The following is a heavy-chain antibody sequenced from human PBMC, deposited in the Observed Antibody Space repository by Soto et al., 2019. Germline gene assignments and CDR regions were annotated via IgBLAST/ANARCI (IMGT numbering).Heavy chain of an antibody. CDR3: ATGLLGYCSGGSCYSDS. CDR1: AYTFTNYA. CDR2: ISGDNGNT. J-gene: IGHJ4*02. Sequence: QVQLVQSGAEVKKPGASVRVSCQTSAYTFTNYAVSWVRQAPGQGLEWMGWISGDNGNTIYARKFQGRVTMTTDTSTRKAYTGLRSLRPYDTAVYYWATGLLGYCSGGSCYSDSWGQGTLVTVSS. V-gene: IGHV1-18*01. D-gene: IGHD2-15*01.